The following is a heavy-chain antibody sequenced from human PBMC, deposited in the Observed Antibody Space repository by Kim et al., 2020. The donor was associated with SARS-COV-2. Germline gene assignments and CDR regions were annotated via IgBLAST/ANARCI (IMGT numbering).Heavy chain of an antibody. D-gene: IGHD3-22*01. Sequence: GGSLRLSCAASGFTFSSYAMSWVRQAPGKGLEWVSAISGSGGSTYYADSVKGRFTISRDNSKNTLYLQMNSLRAEDTAVYYCAKSPLYYYDSSGYYPVLETPTYYFDYWGQGTLVTVSS. J-gene: IGHJ4*02. V-gene: IGHV3-23*01. CDR2: ISGSGGST. CDR3: AKSPLYYYDSSGYYPVLETPTYYFDY. CDR1: GFTFSSYA.